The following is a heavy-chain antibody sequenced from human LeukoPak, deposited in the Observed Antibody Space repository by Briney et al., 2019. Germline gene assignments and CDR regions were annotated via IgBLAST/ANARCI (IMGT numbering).Heavy chain of an antibody. V-gene: IGHV3-11*04. CDR2: IGSSGGAM. CDR3: AREDVKLPADTPNDY. CDR1: GFTFSYYY. J-gene: IGHJ4*02. Sequence: PGGSLRLSCAASGFTFSYYYMSWIRQARGEGREWVSYIGSSGGAMSYADSVKGRFTISRDNAKNSLYLQMNSLRAEDTAVYYCAREDVKLPADTPNDYWGQGTLVTVSS. D-gene: IGHD2-2*01.